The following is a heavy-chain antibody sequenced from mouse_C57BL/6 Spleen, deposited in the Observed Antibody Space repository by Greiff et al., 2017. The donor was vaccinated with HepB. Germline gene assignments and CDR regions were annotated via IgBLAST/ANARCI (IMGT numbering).Heavy chain of an antibody. V-gene: IGHV1-81*01. CDR1: GYTFTSYG. Sequence: QVHVKQSGAELARPGASVKLSCKASGYTFTSYGISWVKQRTGQGLEWIGEIYPRSGNTYYNEKFKGKATLTADKSSSTAYMELRSLTSEDSAVYFCARSPYDYPYYFDYWGQGTTLTVSS. CDR3: ARSPYDYPYYFDY. D-gene: IGHD2-12*01. J-gene: IGHJ2*01. CDR2: IYPRSGNT.